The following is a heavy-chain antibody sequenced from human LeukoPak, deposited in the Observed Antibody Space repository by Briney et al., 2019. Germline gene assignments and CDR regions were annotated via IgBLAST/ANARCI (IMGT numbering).Heavy chain of an antibody. V-gene: IGHV3-30*18. J-gene: IGHJ5*02. D-gene: IGHD1-1*01. Sequence: GGSLRLSCAASGFTFSSYGMHWVRQAPGKGLEWVAVISYDGSNKYYADSVKGRFTISRDSSKNTLYLQMNSQRAEDTAVYYCAKAGTSGEARTDWFDPWGQGTLVTVSS. CDR3: AKAGTSGEARTDWFDP. CDR1: GFTFSSYG. CDR2: ISYDGSNK.